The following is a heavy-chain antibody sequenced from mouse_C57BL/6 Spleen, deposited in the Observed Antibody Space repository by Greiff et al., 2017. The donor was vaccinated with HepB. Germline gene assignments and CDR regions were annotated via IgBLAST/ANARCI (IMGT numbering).Heavy chain of an antibody. CDR3: ARLYGSSDGGFAY. J-gene: IGHJ3*01. D-gene: IGHD1-1*01. V-gene: IGHV1-26*01. CDR2: INPNNGGT. CDR1: GYTFTDYY. Sequence: VQLQQSGPELVKPGASVKISCKASGYTFTDYYMNWVKQSHGKSLEWIGDINPNNGGTSYNQKFKGKATLTVDKSSSTAYMELRSLTSEDSAVYYCARLYGSSDGGFAYWGQGTLVTVSA.